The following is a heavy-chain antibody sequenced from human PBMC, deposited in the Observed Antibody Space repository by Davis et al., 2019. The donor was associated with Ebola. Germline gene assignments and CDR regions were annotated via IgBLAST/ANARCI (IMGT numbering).Heavy chain of an antibody. D-gene: IGHD6-13*01. Sequence: GGSLRLSCAASEFTFSSYWMHWVRQAPGKGLEWVSAISGSGGSTYYADSVKGRFTISRDNSKNTLYLQMNSLRAEDTAVYYCAKGGSQLVPFDYWGQGTLVTVSS. CDR3: AKGGSQLVPFDY. V-gene: IGHV3-23*01. CDR1: EFTFSSYW. CDR2: ISGSGGST. J-gene: IGHJ4*02.